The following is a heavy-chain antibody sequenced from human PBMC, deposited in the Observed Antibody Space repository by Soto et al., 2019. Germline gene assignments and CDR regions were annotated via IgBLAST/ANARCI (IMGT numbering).Heavy chain of an antibody. CDR3: GAADSGYDPFDY. Sequence: SETLSLTCTVSGGSISSSSYYWGWILQPPGKGLEWIGSIYYSGSTYYNPSLKSRVTISVDTSKNQFSLKLSSVTAADTAVYYCGAADSGYDPFDYWGQGTLVTVSS. J-gene: IGHJ4*02. CDR1: GGSISSSSYY. D-gene: IGHD5-12*01. CDR2: IYYSGST. V-gene: IGHV4-39*01.